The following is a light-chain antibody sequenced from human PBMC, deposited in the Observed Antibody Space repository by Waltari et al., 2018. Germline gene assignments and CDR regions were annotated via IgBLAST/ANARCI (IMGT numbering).Light chain of an antibody. CDR2: DVT. V-gene: IGLV2-14*03. J-gene: IGLJ3*02. CDR3: SSYTSRATWV. CDR1: SSDVGVYNY. Sequence: QSALTQPASVSGSPGQTIPISCTGTSSDVGVYNYVSWFQQHPHKAPRLLIFDVTNRPSGVSNRFSGSKSGNTASLTISGLQAEDEADYYCSSYTSRATWVFGGGTRLAVL.